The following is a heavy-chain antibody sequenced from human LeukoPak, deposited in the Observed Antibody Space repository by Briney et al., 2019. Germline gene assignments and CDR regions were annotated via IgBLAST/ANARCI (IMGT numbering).Heavy chain of an antibody. J-gene: IGHJ5*02. V-gene: IGHV4-31*03. CDR2: IYYGGST. Sequence: SQTLTLTCTVSGGSISSGGYYWSWIRQHPGKGLEWIWYIYYGGSTYYNPSLKSRVTISVDTSKNQFSLKLSSVTAADTAVYYCARECRLRQFDPWGQGTLVTVSS. CDR3: ARECRLRQFDP. D-gene: IGHD4-17*01. CDR1: GGSISSGGYY.